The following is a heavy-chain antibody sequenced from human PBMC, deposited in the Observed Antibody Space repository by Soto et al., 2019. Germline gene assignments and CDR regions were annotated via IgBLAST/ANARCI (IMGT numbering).Heavy chain of an antibody. Sequence: QVQLVESGGGVVQPGRSLRLSCAASGFTFSSYGMHWVRQAPGKGLEWVAVISYDGSNKYYADSVKGRFTISRDNSKNTLYLQMNSLRAEDTAVYYCAKDLGLNPGLAVAGGIADYWGQGTLVTVSS. CDR3: AKDLGLNPGLAVAGGIADY. CDR2: ISYDGSNK. V-gene: IGHV3-30*18. CDR1: GFTFSSYG. J-gene: IGHJ4*02. D-gene: IGHD6-19*01.